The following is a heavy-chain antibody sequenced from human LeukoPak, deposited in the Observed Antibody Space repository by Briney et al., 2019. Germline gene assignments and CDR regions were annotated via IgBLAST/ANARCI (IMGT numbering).Heavy chain of an antibody. V-gene: IGHV3-20*04. CDR2: ISWNGGST. Sequence: PGGPLRLSCAASGFTYYEYRMIRLPQAPGKGLEGVSGISWNGGSTGYGDSVKGRFTISRDNAKNSLYLQMNSLRAGDTALYYCARGELGTQDYWGEGTLVTVSS. CDR1: GFTYYEYR. J-gene: IGHJ4*02. D-gene: IGHD1-26*01. CDR3: ARGELGTQDY.